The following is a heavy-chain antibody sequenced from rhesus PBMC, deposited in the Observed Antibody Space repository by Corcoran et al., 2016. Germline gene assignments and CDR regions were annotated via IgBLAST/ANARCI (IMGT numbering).Heavy chain of an antibody. V-gene: IGHV4S11*01. J-gene: IGHJ5-1*01. D-gene: IGHD1-1-1*01. CDR3: ALRYEV. Sequence: QVQLQESGPGLVKPSETLSLTCPVSGGSIRSNYWSWIRPAPGRGLEWIGYIYSSGSTYYNPSLKSRVTLSVDTSKNQFSLKLTSVTAADTAVYYCALRYEVWGPGVLVTVSS. CDR1: GGSIRSNY. CDR2: IYSSGST.